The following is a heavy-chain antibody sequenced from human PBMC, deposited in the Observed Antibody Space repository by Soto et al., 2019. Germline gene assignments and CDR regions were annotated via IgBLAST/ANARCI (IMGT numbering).Heavy chain of an antibody. CDR3: ARDVGTGELIPAHDY. J-gene: IGHJ4*02. V-gene: IGHV3-33*01. CDR1: GFTFSSYG. D-gene: IGHD1-26*01. CDR2: IWYDGSNK. Sequence: GGSLRLSCAASGFTFSSYGMHWVRQAPGKGLEWVAVIWYDGSNKYYADSVKGRFTISRDNSKNTLYLQMNSLRAEDTAVYYCARDVGTGELIPAHDYWGQGTLVTVSS.